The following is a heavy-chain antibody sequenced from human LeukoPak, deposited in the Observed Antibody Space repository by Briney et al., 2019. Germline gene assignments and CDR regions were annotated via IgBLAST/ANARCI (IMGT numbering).Heavy chain of an antibody. Sequence: ASVTVSCKASGYTFTGYYMHWVRQAPGQGLEWMGWINPNSGGTNYAQKFQGRVTMTRDTSISTAYMELSRLRSDDTAVYYCARDEVRSSSPYYYYGMDVWGQGTTVTVSS. D-gene: IGHD6-13*01. CDR3: ARDEVRSSSPYYYYGMDV. V-gene: IGHV1-2*02. CDR2: INPNSGGT. CDR1: GYTFTGYY. J-gene: IGHJ6*02.